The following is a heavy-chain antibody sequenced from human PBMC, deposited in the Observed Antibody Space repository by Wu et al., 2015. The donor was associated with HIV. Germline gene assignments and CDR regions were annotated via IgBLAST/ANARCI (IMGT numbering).Heavy chain of an antibody. Sequence: QVQLVQSGAEVKKPGASVKVSCKASGYTFTSYDINWVRQATGQGLEWMGGIIPIFGTANYAQKFQGRVTITADESTSTAYMELSSLRSEDTAVYYCARSGPGRGYYYMDVWGKGTTGHRLL. J-gene: IGHJ6*03. CDR1: GYTFTSYD. CDR3: ARSGPGRGYYYMDV. CDR2: IIPIFGTA. V-gene: IGHV1-69*01.